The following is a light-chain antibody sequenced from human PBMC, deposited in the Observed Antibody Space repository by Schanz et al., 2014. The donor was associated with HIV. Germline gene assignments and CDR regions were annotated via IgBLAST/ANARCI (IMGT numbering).Light chain of an antibody. CDR1: SSDVGGYNY. J-gene: IGLJ3*02. V-gene: IGLV2-14*03. CDR3: SSYAATSNVL. Sequence: QSALTQPASVSGSPVQSITISCTGTSSDVGGYNYVSWYQQHPGKAPKLMIYDVSNRPSGVSNRFSGSKSGNTASLTISGLQAEDEADYYCSSYAATSNVLFGGGTKLTVL. CDR2: DVS.